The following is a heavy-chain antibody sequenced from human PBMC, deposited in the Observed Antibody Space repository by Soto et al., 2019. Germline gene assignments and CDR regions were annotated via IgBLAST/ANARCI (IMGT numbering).Heavy chain of an antibody. CDR3: ARPTTIFGVVTPWFDP. D-gene: IGHD3-3*01. CDR2: IYYSGST. J-gene: IGHJ5*02. V-gene: IGHV4-59*08. CDR1: GGSISSYY. Sequence: PSETLSLTCTVSGGSISSYYWSWIRQPPGKGLEWIGYIYYSGSTNYNPSLKSRVTISVDTSKNQFSLKLSSVTAADTAVYYCARPTTIFGVVTPWFDPWGQGTLVTVSS.